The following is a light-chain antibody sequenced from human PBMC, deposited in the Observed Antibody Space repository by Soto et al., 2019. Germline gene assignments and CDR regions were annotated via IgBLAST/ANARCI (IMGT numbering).Light chain of an antibody. CDR3: QQYNSYSART. CDR1: QSISSW. CDR2: DAS. V-gene: IGKV1-5*01. J-gene: IGKJ1*01. Sequence: IQMTHSPSTLSASLGDIVTITFRAMQSISSWLAWYQQKPGKAPKLLIYDASSLESGVPSRFSGSGSGTEFTLTISSPQPDDFATYYCQQYNSYSARTFGQGTKVDIK.